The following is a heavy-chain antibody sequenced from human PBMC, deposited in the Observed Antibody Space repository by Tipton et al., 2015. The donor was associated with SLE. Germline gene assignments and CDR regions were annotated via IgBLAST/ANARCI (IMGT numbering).Heavy chain of an antibody. CDR1: GGSISSYY. CDR3: ARRPQWQLVRGRYYFDY. D-gene: IGHD6-13*01. V-gene: IGHV4-59*12. CDR2: TYYSGST. Sequence: TLSLTCTVSGGSISSYYWSWIRQPPGKGLEWIGYTYYSGSTNYNPSLKSRVTISVDTSKNQFSLKLSSVTAADTAVYYCARRPQWQLVRGRYYFDYWGQGTLVTVSS. J-gene: IGHJ4*02.